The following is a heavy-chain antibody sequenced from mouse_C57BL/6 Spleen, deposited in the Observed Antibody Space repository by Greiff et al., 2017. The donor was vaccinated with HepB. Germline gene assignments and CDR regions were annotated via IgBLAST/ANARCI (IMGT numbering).Heavy chain of an antibody. V-gene: IGHV14-1*01. D-gene: IGHD1-1*01. Sequence: VQLQQSGAELVRPGASVKLSCTASGFNIKDYYMHWVKQRPEQGLEWIGRIDPEDGDTEYAPKFQGKATMTADTSSNTAYRQLSSLTSEDTAVYYCATRDYGSSYVRYFDVWGTGTTVTVSS. CDR1: GFNIKDYY. J-gene: IGHJ1*03. CDR3: ATRDYGSSYVRYFDV. CDR2: IDPEDGDT.